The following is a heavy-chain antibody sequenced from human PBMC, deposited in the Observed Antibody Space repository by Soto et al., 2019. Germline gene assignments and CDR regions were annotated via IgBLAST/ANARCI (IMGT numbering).Heavy chain of an antibody. Sequence: QVQLVQSGAEVKQPGASVKVSCMASGYTFTGYFIHWVREVPGQGLEYMGWINPNTGGTDYAQKFQGRVTMTRDTSISTVFMEMKRLTSDDTAFYYCARVASWAASDWFDPWGQGTLVTVSS. J-gene: IGHJ5*02. D-gene: IGHD2-15*01. CDR1: GYTFTGYF. CDR2: INPNTGGT. CDR3: ARVASWAASDWFDP. V-gene: IGHV1-2*02.